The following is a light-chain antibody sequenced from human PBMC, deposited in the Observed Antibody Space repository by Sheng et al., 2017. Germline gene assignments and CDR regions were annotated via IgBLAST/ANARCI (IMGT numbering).Light chain of an antibody. CDR3: QAWDSNTAVV. Sequence: SYEVTQPPSVSVSPGQTASITCSGDKLGDKYVCWYQQKPGQSPVVVIYQDNKRPSGIPERFSGSNSGNTATLTISGTQAIDEAAYYCQAWDSNTAVVFGGGTIPDRP. CDR2: QDN. CDR1: KLGDKY. J-gene: IGLJ2*01. V-gene: IGLV3-1*01.